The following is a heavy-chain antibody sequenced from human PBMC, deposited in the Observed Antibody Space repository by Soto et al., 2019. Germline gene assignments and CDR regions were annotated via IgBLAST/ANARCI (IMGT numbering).Heavy chain of an antibody. J-gene: IGHJ3*02. V-gene: IGHV1-18*01. CDR3: ARQVAGSADAFDI. D-gene: IGHD6-19*01. Sequence: QVQLVQSGAEVMQPGASVKVSCKASGYILSNYGISWVRQAPGQGLEWMGWISPYNGNINYAQKLQGRVTMTTDTXTSTAYMEVRSLGFDDTAVYYCARQVAGSADAFDIWGQGTMVTVSS. CDR1: GYILSNYG. CDR2: ISPYNGNI.